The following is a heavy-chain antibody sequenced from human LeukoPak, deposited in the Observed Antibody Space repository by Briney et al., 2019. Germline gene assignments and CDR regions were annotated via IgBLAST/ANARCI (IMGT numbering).Heavy chain of an antibody. CDR2: IWYDGSNK. CDR1: GFTSSSYG. CDR3: ARDDSSGYYSDY. J-gene: IGHJ4*02. V-gene: IGHV3-33*01. Sequence: GGSLRLSCAASGFTSSSYGMHWVRQAPGKGLEWVAVIWYDGSNKYYADSVKGRFTISRDNSKNTLYLQMNSLRAEDTAVYYCARDDSSGYYSDYWGQGTLVTVSS. D-gene: IGHD3-22*01.